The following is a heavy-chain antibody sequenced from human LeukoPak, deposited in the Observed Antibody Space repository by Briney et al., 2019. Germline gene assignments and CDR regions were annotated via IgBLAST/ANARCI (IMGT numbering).Heavy chain of an antibody. CDR1: GFTFSSHG. J-gene: IGHJ4*02. CDR3: AMNAGQWLVPYDY. CDR2: ITASGSST. D-gene: IGHD6-19*01. V-gene: IGHV3-23*01. Sequence: GGSLRLSCAASGFTFSSHGMSWVRQTPGKGLEWASAITASGSSTYYADSVKGRFTISRGDSRNTLYLQLKYLRDADAAVFYCAMNAGQWLVPYDYWGQGTLVTVSS.